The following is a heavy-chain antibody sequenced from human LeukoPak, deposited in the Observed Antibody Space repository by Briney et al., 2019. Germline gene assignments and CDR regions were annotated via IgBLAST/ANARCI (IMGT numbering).Heavy chain of an antibody. J-gene: IGHJ6*02. CDR2: INYSGST. CDR1: GGSISSGGHY. D-gene: IGHD3-3*01. Sequence: PSETLSLTCTVSGGSISSGGHYWSWIRQHPGKGLEWIGYINYSGSTYCNPSLKSRVTISVDTSQNQFSLKLSSVTAADTAVYYCARDEAIFGAGYYYGMDVWGQETTVTVSS. CDR3: ARDEAIFGAGYYYGMDV. V-gene: IGHV4-31*03.